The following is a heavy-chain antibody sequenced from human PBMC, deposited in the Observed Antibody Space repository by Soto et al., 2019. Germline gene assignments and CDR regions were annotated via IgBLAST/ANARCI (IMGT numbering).Heavy chain of an antibody. CDR3: ARDSHYDFWSGSDV. J-gene: IGHJ6*02. D-gene: IGHD3-3*01. Sequence: LSLTCAASGFTFSSYAMHWVRPAPGKGLEWVAVISYDGSNKYYADPVKGRFTISRDNSKNTLYLQMNSLRAEDTAVYYCARDSHYDFWSGSDVWGQGTTVTVSS. V-gene: IGHV3-30-3*01. CDR2: ISYDGSNK. CDR1: GFTFSSYA.